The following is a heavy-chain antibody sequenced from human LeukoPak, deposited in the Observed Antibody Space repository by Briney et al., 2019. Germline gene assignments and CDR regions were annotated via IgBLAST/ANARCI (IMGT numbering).Heavy chain of an antibody. CDR1: GYTFTSYG. J-gene: IGHJ5*02. CDR3: ARTYSGSYLSWFVP. CDR2: ISAYNGNT. D-gene: IGHD1-26*01. V-gene: IGHV1-18*01. Sequence: ASVKVSCKASGYTFTSYGISWVRQAPGQGLEWMGWISAYNGNTNYAQKLQGSVTMTTDTSTRTGYMELRSLSSDDTPVYYCARTYSGSYLSWFVPWGQGTLVTVSS.